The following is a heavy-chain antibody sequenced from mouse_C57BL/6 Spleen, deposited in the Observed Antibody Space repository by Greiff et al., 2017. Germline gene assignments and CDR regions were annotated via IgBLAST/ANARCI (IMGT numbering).Heavy chain of an antibody. Sequence: EVHLVESEGGLVQPGSSMKLSCTASGFTFSDYYMAWVRQVPEKGLEWVANINYDGSSTYYLDSLKSRFIISRDNAKNILYLQMSSLKSEDTATYYWERDGGDGYYGYFDDWGTGTTLTVSS. CDR3: ERDGGDGYYGYFDD. CDR2: INYDGSST. D-gene: IGHD2-3*01. J-gene: IGHJ1*03. CDR1: GFTFSDYY. V-gene: IGHV5-16*01.